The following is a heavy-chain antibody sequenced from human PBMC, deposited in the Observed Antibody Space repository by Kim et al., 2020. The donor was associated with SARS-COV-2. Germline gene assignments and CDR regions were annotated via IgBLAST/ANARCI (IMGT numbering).Heavy chain of an antibody. D-gene: IGHD1-1*01. CDR3: ASISTGYTWDRLDY. CDR2: VSSDGSST. J-gene: IGHJ4*02. Sequence: GGSLRLSCVASGFTFSSYWMHWVRQAPGKGLVWVSRVSSDGSSTSYADSVKGRFTISRDNARNTLYLQMNSLRAEDTAVYYCASISTGYTWDRLDYLGLG. V-gene: IGHV3-74*01. CDR1: GFTFSSYW.